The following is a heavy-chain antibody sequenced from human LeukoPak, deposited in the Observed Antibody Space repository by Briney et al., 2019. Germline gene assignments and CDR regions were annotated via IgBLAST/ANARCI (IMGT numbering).Heavy chain of an antibody. CDR2: ISSIGSTK. CDR3: ARGVPGYCSGTSCYKDYYYMDV. D-gene: IGHD2-2*02. CDR1: GFTFSSYE. Sequence: GGSLRLSCAASGFTFSSYEMNWVRQAPGKGLEWVSYISSIGSTKYYADSVKGRFTISRDNAKNSLYVQMNSLRAEDTAVYYCARGVPGYCSGTSCYKDYYYMDVWGKGTTVTVSS. V-gene: IGHV3-48*03. J-gene: IGHJ6*03.